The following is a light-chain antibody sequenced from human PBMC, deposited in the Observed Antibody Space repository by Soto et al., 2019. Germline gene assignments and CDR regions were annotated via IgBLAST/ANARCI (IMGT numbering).Light chain of an antibody. CDR2: GSS. CDR3: QQYNNWPPELT. V-gene: IGKV3-15*01. Sequence: EIVMTQSPATLSVSPGERATLSCRASQSVSSNLAWYQQKPGQAPRLLIYGSSTRATGIPARFSGSGSGKEFTLTISSLQSEDFAVYYCQQYNNWPPELTFGGGTKVESK. J-gene: IGKJ4*01. CDR1: QSVSSN.